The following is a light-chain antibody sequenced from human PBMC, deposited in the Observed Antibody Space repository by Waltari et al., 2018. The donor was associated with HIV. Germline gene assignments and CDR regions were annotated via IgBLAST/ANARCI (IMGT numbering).Light chain of an antibody. J-gene: IGKJ4*02. CDR1: QSISDW. CDR2: QAS. CDR3: QQYKSYPLT. Sequence: DTQMTQSPSTLSASVGDRVTITCRASQSISDWLAWYRQKPGRAPNLLIYQASKLKSGVPSRFSGGASGTEFTLTISGLQPEDFATYFCQQYKSYPLTFGRGTEVEIK. V-gene: IGKV1-5*03.